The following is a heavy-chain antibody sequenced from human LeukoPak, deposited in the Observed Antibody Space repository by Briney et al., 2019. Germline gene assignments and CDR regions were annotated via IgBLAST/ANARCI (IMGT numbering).Heavy chain of an antibody. Sequence: ASVKVSCKVSGHTLTELSMHWVRQAPGKGLEWMGGFDPEDGETIYAQKFQGRVTMTEDTSTDTAYMELSSLRSEDTAVYYCATDLGYCSGGSCYSNYWGQGTLVTVSS. CDR3: ATDLGYCSGGSCYSNY. D-gene: IGHD2-15*01. J-gene: IGHJ4*02. CDR2: FDPEDGET. CDR1: GHTLTELS. V-gene: IGHV1-24*01.